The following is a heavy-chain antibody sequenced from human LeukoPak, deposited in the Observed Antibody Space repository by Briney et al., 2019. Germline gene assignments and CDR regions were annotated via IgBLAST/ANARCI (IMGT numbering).Heavy chain of an antibody. J-gene: IGHJ4*02. D-gene: IGHD3-10*01. CDR1: GFPFSSHG. V-gene: IGHV3-66*01. CDR3: ARNLWFGELYFDY. Sequence: PGGSLRLSCAGSGFPFSSHGMNWVRQAPGKGLEWVSVIYSGGSTYYADSVKGRFTISRDNSKNTLYLQMNSLRAEDTAVYYCARNLWFGELYFDYWGQGTLVTVSS. CDR2: IYSGGST.